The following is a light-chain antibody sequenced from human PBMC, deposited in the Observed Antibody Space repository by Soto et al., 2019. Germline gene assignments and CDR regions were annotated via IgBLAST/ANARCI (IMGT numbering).Light chain of an antibody. CDR3: CSYAGTSTYYV. J-gene: IGLJ1*01. CDR2: EGN. V-gene: IGLV2-23*01. Sequence: QSALTQPASVSGSPGQSITISCTGTSSDVGSYKLVSWYQQHPGKAPKLIIYEGNKRPSGVSNRFSGSKSDNTASLTISGLQGEDEADYYCCSYAGTSTYYVFGTGTKLTVL. CDR1: SSDVGSYKL.